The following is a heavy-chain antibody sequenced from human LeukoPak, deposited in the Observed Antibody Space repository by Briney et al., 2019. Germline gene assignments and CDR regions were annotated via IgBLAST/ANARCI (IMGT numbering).Heavy chain of an antibody. J-gene: IGHJ4*02. CDR3: AKSCSGGACPIDY. CDR2: IKEDGSQK. CDR1: GFTFSSYW. V-gene: IGHV3-7*03. D-gene: IGHD2-15*01. Sequence: GSLRLSCAASGFTFSSYWMSWVRQAPGKGLEWVANIKEDGSQKYYVDSVKGRFTISRDNAKNSLYLQMNTLRTEDTALYYCAKSCSGGACPIDYWGQGILVTVSS.